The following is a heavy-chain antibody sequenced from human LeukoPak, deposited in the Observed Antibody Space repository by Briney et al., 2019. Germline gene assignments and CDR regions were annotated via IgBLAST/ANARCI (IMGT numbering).Heavy chain of an antibody. D-gene: IGHD6-6*01. CDR1: GYTFTSYD. CDR2: MNPNSGNT. J-gene: IGHJ4*02. CDR3: ARGRGIAARSRYYFDY. V-gene: IGHV1-8*01. Sequence: ASVKVSCKASGYTFTSYDINWVRQATGQGLEWMGWMNPNSGNTGYAQKFQGRVTMTRNTSISTAYVELSSLRSEDTAVYYCARGRGIAARSRYYFDYWGQGTLVTVSS.